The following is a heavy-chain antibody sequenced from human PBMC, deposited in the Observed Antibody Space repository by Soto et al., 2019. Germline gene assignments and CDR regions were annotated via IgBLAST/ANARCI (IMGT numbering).Heavy chain of an antibody. CDR3: ARSDYGDSNSQYFDY. D-gene: IGHD4-17*01. CDR2: IYHSGST. CDR1: GGSISSSNW. V-gene: IGHV4-4*01. J-gene: IGHJ4*02. Sequence: TLSLTCAVSGGSISSSNWWNWVRQPPEKGLEWIGQIYHSGSTNYNPSLKTRVTISVDKSKNQFSLKLTSVTAADTAFYFCARSDYGDSNSQYFDYWGQGTLVTVSS.